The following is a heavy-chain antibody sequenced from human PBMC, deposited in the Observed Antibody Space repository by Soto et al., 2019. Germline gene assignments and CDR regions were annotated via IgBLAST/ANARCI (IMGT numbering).Heavy chain of an antibody. CDR1: GGSFSGYY. CDR3: AIVPVGGAYYYGWDV. Sequence: QVQLQQWGAGLLKPSETLSLTCAVSGGSFSGYYWSWIRQPPGTGLEWIGESNHRESTNYNPSLTSRVTMSVDSSKNQFSLKLNSVTAADTALYFWAIVPVGGAYYYGWDVWGQGTTVTVSS. D-gene: IGHD2-21*01. V-gene: IGHV4-34*01. J-gene: IGHJ6*02. CDR2: SNHREST.